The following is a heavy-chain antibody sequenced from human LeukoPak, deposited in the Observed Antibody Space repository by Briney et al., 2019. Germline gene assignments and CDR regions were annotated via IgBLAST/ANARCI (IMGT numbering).Heavy chain of an antibody. J-gene: IGHJ4*02. CDR3: ARVRIDCSSTSCYHGSFGY. CDR2: IYYSGST. V-gene: IGHV4-31*03. Sequence: SQTLSLTCTVSGGSISSGGYYWSWIRQHPGKGLEWIGYIYYSGSTYYNPSLKSRVTISVDTSKNQFSLKLSSVTAADTAVYYCARVRIDCSSTSCYHGSFGYWGQGTLVTVSS. D-gene: IGHD2-2*01. CDR1: GGSISSGGYY.